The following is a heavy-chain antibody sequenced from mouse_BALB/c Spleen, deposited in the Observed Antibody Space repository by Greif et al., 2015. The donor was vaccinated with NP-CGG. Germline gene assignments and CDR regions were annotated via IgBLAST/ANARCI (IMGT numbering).Heavy chain of an antibody. CDR3: ARGDGAY. J-gene: IGHJ3*01. Sequence: VQLQQSGAELARPGASVKMSCKASGYTFTSYTMHWVKQRPGQGLEWIGYINPSSGYTNYNQKFKDNSTLTADKASSTAYMQLRSLTSEASAVYFCARGDGAYWGPGTLFTVSA. D-gene: IGHD3-3*01. CDR2: INPSSGYT. CDR1: GYTFTSYT. V-gene: IGHV1-4*01.